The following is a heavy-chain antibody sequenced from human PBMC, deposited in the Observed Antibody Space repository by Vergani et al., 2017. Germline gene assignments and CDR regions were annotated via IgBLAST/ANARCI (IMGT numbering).Heavy chain of an antibody. V-gene: IGHV3-23*01. CDR2: ISARYTNT. D-gene: IGHD1-14*01. Sequence: EVQLLQSGGGVIQPGGSVRLSCAASGFTFRACPMTWVRQAPGKGLEWVSAISARYTNTYYADSVKGRFTISRDNAKNSLYLQMNSLRAEDTAVYYCARTLGIWGQGTMVTVSS. CDR1: GFTFRACP. J-gene: IGHJ3*02. CDR3: ARTLGI.